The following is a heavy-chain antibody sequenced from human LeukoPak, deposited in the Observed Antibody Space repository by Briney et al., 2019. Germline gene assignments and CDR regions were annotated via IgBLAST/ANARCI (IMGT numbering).Heavy chain of an antibody. CDR3: ARRVPSQVITDYFDY. CDR2: IDSSTRTI. V-gene: IGHV3-48*04. J-gene: IGHJ4*02. CDR1: GFTFSAYS. Sequence: GGSLRLSCAASGFTFSAYSMNWVRKAPGKGLEWISFIDSSTRTIFYADSVKGRFTISRDNAKNSLFLQMNSLRAEDTAVYYCARRVPSQVITDYFDYWGQGTLVTVSS. D-gene: IGHD3-16*01.